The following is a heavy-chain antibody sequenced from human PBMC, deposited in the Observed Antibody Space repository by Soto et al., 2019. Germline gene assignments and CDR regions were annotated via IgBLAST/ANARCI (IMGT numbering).Heavy chain of an antibody. Sequence: GGSLRLSCAASGFTFSSYGMHWVRQAPGKGLEWVAVISYDGSNKYYADSVKGRFTISRDNSKNTLYLQMNSLRAEDTAVYYCAKDQGYSGYDSDYYYYGMDVWGQGTTVTVSS. CDR1: GFTFSSYG. CDR2: ISYDGSNK. D-gene: IGHD5-12*01. J-gene: IGHJ6*02. CDR3: AKDQGYSGYDSDYYYYGMDV. V-gene: IGHV3-30*18.